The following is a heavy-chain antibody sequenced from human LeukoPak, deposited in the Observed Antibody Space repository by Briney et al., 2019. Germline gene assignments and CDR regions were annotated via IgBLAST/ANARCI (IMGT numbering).Heavy chain of an antibody. Sequence: GVSLRLSCAASGVTFSSYAMGWGRQAPGKGLERGSRIKGGGDEPFYADSVRGRFTISRDNSKNTLYLQLNSLRAEDTAVYFCAKGGHDYNPFYCWGQGALVTVSS. CDR3: AKGGHDYNPFYC. D-gene: IGHD1-14*01. CDR1: GVTFSSYA. J-gene: IGHJ4*02. CDR2: IKGGGDEP. V-gene: IGHV3-23*01.